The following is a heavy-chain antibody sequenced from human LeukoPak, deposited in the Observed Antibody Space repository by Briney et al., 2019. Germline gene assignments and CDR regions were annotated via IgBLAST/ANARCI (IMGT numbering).Heavy chain of an antibody. CDR1: GFTFSSYG. D-gene: IGHD2-2*02. Sequence: GGSLRLSCAASGFTFSSYGMHRVRQAPGKGLEWVAVISYDGSNKYYADSVKGRFTISRDNSKNTLYLQMNSLRAEDTAVYYCAKWAVVVPAAIRVRSDYYMDVWGKGTTVTVSS. CDR2: ISYDGSNK. J-gene: IGHJ6*03. CDR3: AKWAVVVPAAIRVRSDYYMDV. V-gene: IGHV3-30*18.